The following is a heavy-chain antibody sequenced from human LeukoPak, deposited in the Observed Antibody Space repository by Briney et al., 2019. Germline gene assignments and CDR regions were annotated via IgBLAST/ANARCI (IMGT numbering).Heavy chain of an antibody. CDR1: GFTFSSYA. J-gene: IGHJ4*02. D-gene: IGHD3-3*01. CDR2: IKQDGSEK. V-gene: IGHV3-7*04. Sequence: PGGSLRLSCAASGFTFSSYAMSWVRQAPGKGLEWVANIKQDGSEKYYVDSVKGRFTISRDNAKNSLYLQMNSLRAEDTAVYYCARGYYDFWSGYYNIFPLFDYWGQGTLVTVSS. CDR3: ARGYYDFWSGYYNIFPLFDY.